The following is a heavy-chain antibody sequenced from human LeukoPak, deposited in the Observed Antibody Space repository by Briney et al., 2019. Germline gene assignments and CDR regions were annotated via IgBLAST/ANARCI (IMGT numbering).Heavy chain of an antibody. V-gene: IGHV1-46*01. J-gene: IGHJ4*02. CDR3: ARGTTDAY. CDR2: INPSGGRT. CDR1: GYTFTSYY. Sequence: ASVKVSCNASGYTFTSYYIDWERQPPAQGLEWMGVINPSGGRTRYAQKFQGRVTMTGDPSTRTVYMELSSLTSDDTAVYYCARGTTDAYWGQGTLVTVSS. D-gene: IGHD1-1*01.